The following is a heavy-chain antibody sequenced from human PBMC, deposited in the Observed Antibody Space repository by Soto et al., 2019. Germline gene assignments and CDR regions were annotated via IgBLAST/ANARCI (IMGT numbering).Heavy chain of an antibody. J-gene: IGHJ4*02. V-gene: IGHV3-23*01. D-gene: IGHD6-19*01. CDR2: ISGSGGST. CDR3: ARRGSGCYYDY. CDR1: GFTFSSYA. Sequence: EVQLLESGGGLVQPGGSLRLSCAASGFTFSSYAMRWVRQAPGKGLEWVSAISGSGGSTYYADSVKGRFTITRDNSKNTLYLQMNSLRAEDTAVYYCARRGSGCYYDYWGQGTLVTVSS.